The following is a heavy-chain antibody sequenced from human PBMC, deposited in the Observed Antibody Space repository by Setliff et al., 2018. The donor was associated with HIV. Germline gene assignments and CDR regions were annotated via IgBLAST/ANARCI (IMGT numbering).Heavy chain of an antibody. V-gene: IGHV3-23*01. D-gene: IGHD1-26*01. J-gene: IGHJ6*02. CDR3: AKPLTQWGVSPYHYAVDV. CDR1: GFAFDNYC. CDR2: IGGSTGST. Sequence: HGGSLRLSCAASGFAFDNYCMTWVRQAPGKGLEWVSAIGGSTGSTYYADSVKGRFTISTDNSKNTLYLQMNSLRAEDTAVYYCAKPLTQWGVSPYHYAVDVWGQGTTVTVSS.